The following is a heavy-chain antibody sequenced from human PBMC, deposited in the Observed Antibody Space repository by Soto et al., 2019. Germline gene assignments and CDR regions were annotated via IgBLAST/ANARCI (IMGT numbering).Heavy chain of an antibody. CDR3: ARLGSGSSMDV. CDR2: ISSSSSYI. J-gene: IGHJ6*02. D-gene: IGHD3-10*01. V-gene: IGHV3-21*01. Sequence: GGSLRLSCAASGFTFSSYTMNWVRQAPGKGLEWVSSISSSSSYIYYVDSLKGRFTISRDNAKNSLYLQMNSLRAEDTAVYYCARLGSGSSMDVWGQGTTVTVSS. CDR1: GFTFSSYT.